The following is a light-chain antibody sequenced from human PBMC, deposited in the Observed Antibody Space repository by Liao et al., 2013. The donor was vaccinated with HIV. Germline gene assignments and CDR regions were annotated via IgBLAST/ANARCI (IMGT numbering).Light chain of an antibody. CDR3: QAWDSRADVV. CDR1: KLGDKY. CDR2: QDT. V-gene: IGLV3-1*01. J-gene: IGLJ2*01. Sequence: SYELTQPPSVSVSPGQTANITCSGDKLGDKYVCWYQQKPGQSPVLVIFQDTKRPSGVPGRFSGSNSENTATLTISGTQAMDEADYFCQAWDSRADVVFGGGTKLTVL.